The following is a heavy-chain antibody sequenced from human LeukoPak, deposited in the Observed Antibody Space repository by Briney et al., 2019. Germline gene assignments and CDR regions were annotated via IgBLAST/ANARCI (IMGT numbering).Heavy chain of an antibody. CDR1: DFIFSRYG. V-gene: IGHV3-23*01. J-gene: IGHJ4*02. CDR3: AKDHLPGIVVADRDY. D-gene: IGHD6-19*01. Sequence: PGGSLRLSCAASDFIFSRYGMSWVRQAPGKGLEWVSAISGSGGTTYYADSVKGRFTISRDNSKNTLYLQITSLRAEDTGVYYCAKDHLPGIVVADRDYWGQGTLVTVSS. CDR2: ISGSGGTT.